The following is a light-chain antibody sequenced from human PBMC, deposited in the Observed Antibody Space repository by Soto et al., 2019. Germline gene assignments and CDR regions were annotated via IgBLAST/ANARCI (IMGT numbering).Light chain of an antibody. CDR1: QDIRSY. Sequence: DIQLTQAQSFLSASAGDTVTITCRASQDIRSYLAWYQQKAGRAPKLLIYAASTLQSEVPSRFSGSGSGTEFTLTISSLQPEDFATYYCQQLNSFPITFGQGTLLEI. J-gene: IGKJ5*01. CDR3: QQLNSFPIT. V-gene: IGKV1-9*01. CDR2: AAS.